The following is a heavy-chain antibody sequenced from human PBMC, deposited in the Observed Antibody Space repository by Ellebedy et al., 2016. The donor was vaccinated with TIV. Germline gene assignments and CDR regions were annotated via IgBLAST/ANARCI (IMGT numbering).Heavy chain of an antibody. Sequence: MPGGSLRLSCAVHGGSLNSDYWSWIRQSPEKGLEWIGEINHSGSTSYNPSLKSRVSISVDTPKKQFSLKMSSVTAADTAVYYCARAFQYSSGWAFDYWGQGTLVTVSS. CDR1: GGSLNSDY. D-gene: IGHD6-19*01. CDR2: INHSGST. J-gene: IGHJ4*02. V-gene: IGHV4-34*01. CDR3: ARAFQYSSGWAFDY.